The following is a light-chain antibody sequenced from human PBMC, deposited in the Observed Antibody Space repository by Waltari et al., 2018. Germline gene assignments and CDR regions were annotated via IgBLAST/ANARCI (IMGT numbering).Light chain of an antibody. V-gene: IGLV1-47*01. CDR1: SPNLGRNF. CDR3: AAWDDSLSGWV. Sequence: QSVLTQPPSASETPGQRVTISCSGSSPNLGRNFVSWYPQLPGTAPKLLIYRKNQRPSGVPDRFSVSNSGTSASLAISGLRSEDEADYYCAAWDDSLSGWVFGGGTKLTVL. J-gene: IGLJ3*02. CDR2: RKN.